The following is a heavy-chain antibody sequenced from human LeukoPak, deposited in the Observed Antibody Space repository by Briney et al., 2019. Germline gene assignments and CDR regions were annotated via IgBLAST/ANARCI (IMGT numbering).Heavy chain of an antibody. J-gene: IGHJ6*02. CDR1: GYTFTSYG. CDR3: ARGGCSSTSCYSPYYYYGMDV. D-gene: IGHD2-2*02. CDR2: ISAYNGNT. V-gene: IGHV1-18*01. Sequence: ASVKVSCKASGYTFTSYGISWVRQAPGQGLEWMGWISAYNGNTNHAQKLQGRVTMTTDTSTSTAYMELRSLRSDDTAVYYCARGGCSSTSCYSPYYYYGMDVWGQGTTVTVSS.